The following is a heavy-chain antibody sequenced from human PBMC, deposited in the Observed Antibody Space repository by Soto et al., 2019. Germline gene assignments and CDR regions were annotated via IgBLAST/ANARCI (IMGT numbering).Heavy chain of an antibody. CDR2: IKPNSGDT. Sequence: QVQLVQSGAEVKKPGASVKVSCKASGYTFIDYYIHWVRLAPGQGLEWMGWIKPNSGDTKYAQKFQGCVTTTRDTSIRTAYMELSRLRSDDTAIYYCARGYGGLGNYVFYFYGLDVWGQGTTVTVSS. CDR3: ARGYGGLGNYVFYFYGLDV. V-gene: IGHV1-2*04. J-gene: IGHJ6*02. D-gene: IGHD3-16*01. CDR1: GYTFIDYY.